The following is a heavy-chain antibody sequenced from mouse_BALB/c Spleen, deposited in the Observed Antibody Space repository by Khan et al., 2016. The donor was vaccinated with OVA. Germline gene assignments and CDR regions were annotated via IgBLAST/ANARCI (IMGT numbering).Heavy chain of an antibody. Sequence: QIQLVQSGPELKKPGETVQISCKASGFTFTNYGMNWVKQAPGKGLKWMGWINTYTGEPTFADDFKGRFAFSLETSASTAYLQINSLKNEDTATLFGARVEYYGTMDCWGQGTSVTVSS. CDR1: GFTFTNYG. CDR3: ARVEYYGTMDC. CDR2: INTYTGEP. V-gene: IGHV9-3-1*01. J-gene: IGHJ4*01. D-gene: IGHD1-1*01.